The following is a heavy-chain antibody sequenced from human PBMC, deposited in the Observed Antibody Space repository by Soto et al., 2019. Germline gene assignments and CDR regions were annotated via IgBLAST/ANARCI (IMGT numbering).Heavy chain of an antibody. Sequence: EMQLVESGGGLVRPGGSLRLSCAASGLSFSDHYMDWVRQAPGKGLEWVGRIRNKANRYTTEYAASVKGRFTISRDDSKNSLYLQMNSLVTDDTAVYFCTRDNPRAPGTLDYWGQGTLVSVSS. CDR2: IRNKANRYTT. CDR3: TRDNPRAPGTLDY. V-gene: IGHV3-72*01. J-gene: IGHJ4*02. D-gene: IGHD6-13*01. CDR1: GLSFSDHY.